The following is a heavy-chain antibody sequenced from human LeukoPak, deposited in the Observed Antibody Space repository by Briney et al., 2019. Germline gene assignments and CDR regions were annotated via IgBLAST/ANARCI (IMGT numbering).Heavy chain of an antibody. J-gene: IGHJ4*02. V-gene: IGHV3-48*03. CDR3: ARGGYSSGWLIDY. CDR2: ISSSGSTI. D-gene: IGHD6-19*01. Sequence: GGSLRLSCAASGFTFSSYEMNWVRQAPGKGLEWVSYISSSGSTIYYADSVKGRFTISRDNAKNSLYLQMNSLRAEDTAVYYCARGGYSSGWLIDYWGQGTLVNVSS. CDR1: GFTFSSYE.